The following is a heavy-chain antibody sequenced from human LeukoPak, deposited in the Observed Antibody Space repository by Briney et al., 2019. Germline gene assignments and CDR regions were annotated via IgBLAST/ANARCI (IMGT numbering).Heavy chain of an antibody. CDR1: GFTFSSYA. CDR2: ISGSGGST. D-gene: IGHD3-3*01. V-gene: IGHV3-23*01. Sequence: GGSLTLSCAASGFTFSSYAMSWVRQAPGEGLEWVSAISGSGGSTYYADSVKGRFTISRDNSKNTLYLQMNSLRAEDTAVYYCAKASHYDFWSGYSCFDYWGQGTLVTVSS. CDR3: AKASHYDFWSGYSCFDY. J-gene: IGHJ4*02.